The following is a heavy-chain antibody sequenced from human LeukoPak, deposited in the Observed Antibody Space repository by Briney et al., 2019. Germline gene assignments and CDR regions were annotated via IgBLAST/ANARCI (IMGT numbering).Heavy chain of an antibody. CDR3: ARGCDDSSGYYQYYFDY. CDR2: INHSGST. Sequence: PSETLSLTCAVYGGSLSGYYWSWIRQPPGKGLEWIGEINHSGSTNYNPSLKSRVTISVDTSKNQFSLKLSSVTAADTAVYYCARGCDDSSGYYQYYFDYWGQGTLVTVSS. D-gene: IGHD3-22*01. V-gene: IGHV4-34*01. CDR1: GGSLSGYY. J-gene: IGHJ4*02.